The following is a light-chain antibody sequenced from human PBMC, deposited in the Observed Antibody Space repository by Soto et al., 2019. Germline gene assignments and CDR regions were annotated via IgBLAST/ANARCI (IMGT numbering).Light chain of an antibody. J-gene: IGKJ1*01. CDR3: HQYAGSAST. CDR2: GAS. Sequence: EIVLTQSPGTLSLSPGERATLSCRASQTVTSNYLAWYQRKPGQAPRLLIYGASSRATDIQDRFSVSGSGTDFTLTSARLEPEDCALYFCHQYAGSASTFGQGTKVEIK. CDR1: QTVTSNY. V-gene: IGKV3-20*01.